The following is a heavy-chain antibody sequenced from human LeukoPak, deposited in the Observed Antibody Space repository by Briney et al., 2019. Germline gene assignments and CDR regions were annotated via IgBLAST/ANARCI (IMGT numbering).Heavy chain of an antibody. CDR1: GGSFSSGLYY. Sequence: SETLSLTCTVSGGSFSSGLYYWTWIRQPAGKGLEWIGRIYTSGSTNYNPSLKSRVTMSVDTSKNQFSLKLSSVTAADTAVYYCARGSGSYYYFDYWGQGTLVTVSS. V-gene: IGHV4-61*02. CDR3: ARGSGSYYYFDY. D-gene: IGHD3-10*01. CDR2: IYTSGST. J-gene: IGHJ4*02.